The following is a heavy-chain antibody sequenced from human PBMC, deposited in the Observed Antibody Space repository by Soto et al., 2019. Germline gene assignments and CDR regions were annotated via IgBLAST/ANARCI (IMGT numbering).Heavy chain of an antibody. Sequence: SVKVSCKASGFTFTRSAVQWVRQARGQRPEWIGWIVVGSGNTNYAQKFQERVTITRDMSTSTAYMELSSLRSEDMAVYYCAAFATTGDAFDVWGQGTMVTVSS. J-gene: IGHJ3*01. D-gene: IGHD4-17*01. CDR3: AAFATTGDAFDV. V-gene: IGHV1-58*01. CDR1: GFTFTRSA. CDR2: IVVGSGNT.